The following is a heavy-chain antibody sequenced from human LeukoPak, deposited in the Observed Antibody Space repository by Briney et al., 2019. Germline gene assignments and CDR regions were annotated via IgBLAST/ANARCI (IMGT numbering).Heavy chain of an antibody. D-gene: IGHD2-2*02. Sequence: ASVKVSCKASGGTFSSYAISWVRQAPGQGLEWMGGIIPIFGTANCAQKFQGRVTITADESTSTAYMELSSLRSEDTAVYYCARGGPLEICSRTSCYTGNFDYWGQGTLVTVSS. J-gene: IGHJ4*02. CDR3: ARGGPLEICSRTSCYTGNFDY. CDR1: GGTFSSYA. V-gene: IGHV1-69*13. CDR2: IIPIFGTA.